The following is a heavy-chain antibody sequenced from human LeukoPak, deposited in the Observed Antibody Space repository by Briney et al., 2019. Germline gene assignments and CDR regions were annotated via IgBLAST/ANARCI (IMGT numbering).Heavy chain of an antibody. CDR1: GGSINSNNW. CDR2: IYHSGST. D-gene: IGHD2-2*01. Sequence: SETLSLTCAVSGGSINSNNWWSWVRQPPGKGLEWIGEIYHSGSTNYNPSLKSRVTISVDTSKNQFSLKLSSVTAADTAVYYCARDRVVVVPAAIKGTYYYYGMDVWGQGTTVTVSS. CDR3: ARDRVVVVPAAIKGTYYYYGMDV. J-gene: IGHJ6*02. V-gene: IGHV4-4*02.